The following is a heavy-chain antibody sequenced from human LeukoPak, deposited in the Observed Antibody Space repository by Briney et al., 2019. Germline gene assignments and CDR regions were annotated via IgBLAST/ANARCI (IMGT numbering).Heavy chain of an antibody. J-gene: IGHJ6*03. CDR2: ISSDGSNI. D-gene: IGHD2-2*01. V-gene: IGHV3-74*01. Sequence: GGSLRLSCAASGFTFRTSWMHWVRHDPGKGLVWISRISSDGSNIRYADSVKGRFTISRDNAKNSLYLQMNSLRAEDTAVYYCARNTVYCSSTSCPSYYYYMDVWGKGTTVTVSS. CDR1: GFTFRTSW. CDR3: ARNTVYCSSTSCPSYYYYMDV.